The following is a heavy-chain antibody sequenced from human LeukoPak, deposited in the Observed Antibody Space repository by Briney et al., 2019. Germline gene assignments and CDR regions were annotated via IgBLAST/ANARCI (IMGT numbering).Heavy chain of an antibody. CDR3: ARVYSSSATGGSYYFDY. Sequence: SETLSLTCTVSGGSISSSSYYWGWIRQPPGKGLEWIGSIYYSGSTYYNPSLKSRVTISVDTSKNQFSLKLSSVTAADTAVYYCARVYSSSATGGSYYFDYWGQGTLVTVSS. V-gene: IGHV4-39*07. D-gene: IGHD6-6*01. J-gene: IGHJ4*02. CDR1: GGSISSSSYY. CDR2: IYYSGST.